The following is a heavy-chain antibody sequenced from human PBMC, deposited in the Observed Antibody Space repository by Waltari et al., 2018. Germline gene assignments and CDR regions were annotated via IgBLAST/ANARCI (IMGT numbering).Heavy chain of an antibody. V-gene: IGHV3-30*01. Sequence: QVQLVESGGGVVQPGRSLRLSCAASGFPFSSLAMHWVRQAPGKGLGWVAVISYDGSNKYYADSVKGRFTISRDNSKNTLYLQMNSLRAEDTAVYYCARESKEWEPAYWGQGTLVTVSS. J-gene: IGHJ4*02. CDR3: ARESKEWEPAY. D-gene: IGHD1-26*01. CDR1: GFPFSSLA. CDR2: ISYDGSNK.